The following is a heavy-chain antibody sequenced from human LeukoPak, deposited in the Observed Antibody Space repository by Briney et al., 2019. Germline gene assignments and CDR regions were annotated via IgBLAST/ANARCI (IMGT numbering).Heavy chain of an antibody. CDR1: GYTFTGYY. D-gene: IGHD3-10*01. CDR3: ARWKSVGWFGEDYGMVV. J-gene: IGHJ6*02. Sequence: ASVKVSCKASGYTFTGYYMHWVRQAPGQGLEWMGWINPNSGGTNYAQKFQGWVTMTRDTSISTAYMELSRLRSDDAAVYYCARWKSVGWFGEDYGMVVWGQGTTVTVSS. V-gene: IGHV1-2*04. CDR2: INPNSGGT.